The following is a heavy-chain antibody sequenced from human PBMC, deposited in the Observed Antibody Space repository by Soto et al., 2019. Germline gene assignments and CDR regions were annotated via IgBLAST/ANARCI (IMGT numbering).Heavy chain of an antibody. Sequence: ASVKVSCKASGYTFTNYGVTWVRQAPGQGLEWMGWISAYTDNPNYAQKFQGRVTMTIDTSTTTAYMDLRSLTSDDTAVYYCARVIPGAEAWFGPWGQVTLVTVSS. V-gene: IGHV1-18*01. CDR3: ARVIPGAEAWFGP. J-gene: IGHJ5*02. CDR2: ISAYTDNP. CDR1: GYTFTNYG. D-gene: IGHD2-2*01.